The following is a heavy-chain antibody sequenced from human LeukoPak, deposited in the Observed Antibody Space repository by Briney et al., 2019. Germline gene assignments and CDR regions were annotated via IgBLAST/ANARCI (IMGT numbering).Heavy chain of an antibody. CDR3: ARARSSSGNWFDP. V-gene: IGHV3-33*01. D-gene: IGHD6-6*01. CDR2: IWYDGSNK. Sequence: GGSLRLSCAASGFTFSSYGMHWVRQAPGKGLEWVAIIWYDGSNKYYADSVKGRFTISRDNSKNTLYLQMNSLRAEDTAVYYCARARSSSGNWFDPWGQGTLVTVSS. CDR1: GFTFSSYG. J-gene: IGHJ5*02.